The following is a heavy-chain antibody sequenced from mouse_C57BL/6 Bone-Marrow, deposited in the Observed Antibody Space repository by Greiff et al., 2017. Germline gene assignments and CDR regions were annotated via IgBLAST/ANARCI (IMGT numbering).Heavy chain of an antibody. CDR1: GYSFTDYN. D-gene: IGHD2-4*01. CDR2: INPNYGTT. J-gene: IGHJ3*01. V-gene: IGHV1-39*01. Sequence: EFQLQQSGPELVKPGASVTISCKASGYSFTDYNMNWVKQSNGKSLEWIGVINPNYGTTSYNQKFKGKATLTVNQSSSTAYMQLNSLTSEDAAVYDCARYDYEAWFAYWGQGTLVTVSA. CDR3: ARYDYEAWFAY.